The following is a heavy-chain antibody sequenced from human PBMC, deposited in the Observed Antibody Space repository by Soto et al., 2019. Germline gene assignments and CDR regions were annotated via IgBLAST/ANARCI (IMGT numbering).Heavy chain of an antibody. J-gene: IGHJ5*02. Sequence: PGESLKISCKGSGYSFTSYWIGWVRQMPGKGLEWMGIIYPGDSDTRYSPSFQGQVTISADKSISTAYLQWSSLKASDTAMYYCAARVYAIRTYRVDNWFDPWGQGTLVTVSS. CDR1: GYSFTSYW. D-gene: IGHD2-8*01. CDR3: AARVYAIRTYRVDNWFDP. V-gene: IGHV5-51*01. CDR2: IYPGDSDT.